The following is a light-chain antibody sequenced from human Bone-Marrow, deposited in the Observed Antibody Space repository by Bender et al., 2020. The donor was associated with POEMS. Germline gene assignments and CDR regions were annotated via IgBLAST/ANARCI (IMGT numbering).Light chain of an antibody. J-gene: IGLJ2*01. CDR1: PLPRKY. V-gene: IGLV3-25*03. Sequence: SYELTQPPSVSVSPGQTARIPCSGDPLPRKYAYWYQQKSGQAPVMVIYKVSERPSGIPERFSGSISGTTFTLTISGVQAEDEADYYCQSADSIYSYPEFGGGTKLTVL. CDR3: QSADSIYSYPE. CDR2: KVS.